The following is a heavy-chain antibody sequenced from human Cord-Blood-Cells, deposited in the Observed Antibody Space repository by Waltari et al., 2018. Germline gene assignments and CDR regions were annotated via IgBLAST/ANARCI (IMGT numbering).Heavy chain of an antibody. D-gene: IGHD3-3*01. J-gene: IGHJ3*02. V-gene: IGHV3-73*01. Sequence: KGLEWVGRIRSKANSYATAYAASVKGRFTISRDDSKNTAYLQMNSLKTEDTAVYYCTRRGTIFGVVIDDAFDIWGQGTMVTVSS. CDR2: IRSKANSYAT. CDR3: TRRGTIFGVVIDDAFDI.